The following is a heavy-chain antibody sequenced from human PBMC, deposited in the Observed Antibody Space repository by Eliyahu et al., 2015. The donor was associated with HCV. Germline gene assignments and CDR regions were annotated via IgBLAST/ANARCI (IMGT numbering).Heavy chain of an antibody. CDR3: VRGHFAS. CDR2: IRASSSVT. Sequence: EEQLVESGGGLEQPGGSLRLLCTASGVSINSHDMSWVRRAPGKGLEWISYIRASSSVTYNVDSVKGRFTISRDNARNSLYLQMNSLRDGDTAVYYCVRGHFASWGRGTLVTVSS. V-gene: IGHV3-48*02. CDR1: GVSINSHD. J-gene: IGHJ4*02.